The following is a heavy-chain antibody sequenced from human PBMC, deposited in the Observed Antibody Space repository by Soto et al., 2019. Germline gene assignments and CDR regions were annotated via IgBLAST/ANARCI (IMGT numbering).Heavy chain of an antibody. V-gene: IGHV2-70*01. Sequence: TLSLTCAVSGYVITNGYHWGWIRQPPGKALEWLALIDWDDDKYYSTSLKTRLTISKDTSKNQVVLTMTNMDPVDTATYYCARIDPYYYDSSGYTSAFDIWGQGTMVTVSS. CDR3: ARIDPYYYDSSGYTSAFDI. CDR2: IDWDDDK. CDR1: GYVITNGYH. J-gene: IGHJ3*02. D-gene: IGHD3-22*01.